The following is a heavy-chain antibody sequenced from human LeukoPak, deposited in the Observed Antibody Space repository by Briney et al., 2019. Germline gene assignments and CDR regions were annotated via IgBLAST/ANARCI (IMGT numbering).Heavy chain of an antibody. D-gene: IGHD3-22*01. CDR3: ARGKPYYYDSSGYFRGSGFDY. CDR2: FFYSGST. V-gene: IGHV4-39*07. CDR1: GDSITTNNYY. J-gene: IGHJ4*02. Sequence: SETLSLTCTVSGDSITTNNYYWNWIRQPPGRGLEWIGSFFYSGSTYFNPSLRRRVTISVDVSKNQFSLKLSSVTAADTAVYYCARGKPYYYDSSGYFRGSGFDYWGQGTLVTVSS.